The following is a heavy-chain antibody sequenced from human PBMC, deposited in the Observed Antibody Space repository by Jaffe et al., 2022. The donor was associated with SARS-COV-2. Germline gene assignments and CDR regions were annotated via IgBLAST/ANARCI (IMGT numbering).Heavy chain of an antibody. Sequence: EVQLVESGGGLVQPGRSLRLSCAASGFTFDDYAMHWVRQAPGKGLEWVSGISWNSGSIGYADSVKGRFTISRDNAKNSLYLQMNSLRAEDTALYYCAKDGGSGSYYNPSQGGYMDVWGKGTTVTVSS. V-gene: IGHV3-9*01. D-gene: IGHD3-10*01. J-gene: IGHJ6*03. CDR3: AKDGGSGSYYNPSQGGYMDV. CDR2: ISWNSGSI. CDR1: GFTFDDYA.